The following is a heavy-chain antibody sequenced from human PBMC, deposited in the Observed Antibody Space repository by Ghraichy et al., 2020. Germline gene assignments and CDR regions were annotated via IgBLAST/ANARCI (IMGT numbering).Heavy chain of an antibody. CDR1: GGSISSYY. CDR3: ARHGLLHYFDS. J-gene: IGHJ4*02. V-gene: IGHV4-59*08. Sequence: SETLSLTCTVSGGSISSYYWSWIRQPPGKGLEWIGYIYYSGSTNYNPSLKSRVTISVDAPKNQFSLKLSSVTAADTAVYYCARHGLLHYFDSWGQGAWSPSPQ. CDR2: IYYSGST. D-gene: IGHD4-11*01.